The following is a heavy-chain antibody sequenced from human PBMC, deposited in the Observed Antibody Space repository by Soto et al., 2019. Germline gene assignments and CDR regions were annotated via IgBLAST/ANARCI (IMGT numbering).Heavy chain of an antibody. D-gene: IGHD3-22*01. CDR1: GYSFTSYW. V-gene: IGHV5-10-1*01. J-gene: IGHJ4*02. CDR2: IDPSDSQT. CDR3: ARQIYDSDTGPNFQYYFDS. Sequence: PGESLKISCKGSGYSFTSYWISWVRRMPCKCLEWMGRIDPSDSQTYYSPSFRGHVTISVTKSITTVFLQWSSLRASDTAMYYCARQIYDSDTGPNFQYYFDSWGQGTPVTVSS.